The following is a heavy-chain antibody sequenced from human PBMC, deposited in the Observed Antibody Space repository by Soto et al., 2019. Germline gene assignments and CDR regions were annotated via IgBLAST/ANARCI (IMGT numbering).Heavy chain of an antibody. Sequence: GGSLRLSCAASGFTFSDHYMDWVRQAPGKGLEWVGRTRNKANSYTTEYAASVKGRFTISRDDSKNSLYLQMNSLKTEDTAVYYCAREEELRGAYYFDYWGQGTLVTVSS. CDR3: AREEELRGAYYFDY. J-gene: IGHJ4*02. V-gene: IGHV3-72*01. CDR2: TRNKANSYTT. CDR1: GFTFSDHY. D-gene: IGHD1-26*01.